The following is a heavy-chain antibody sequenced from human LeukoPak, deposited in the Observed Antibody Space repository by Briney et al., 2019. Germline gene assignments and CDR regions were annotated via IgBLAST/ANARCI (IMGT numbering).Heavy chain of an antibody. CDR3: ARGAYKPFDY. J-gene: IGHJ4*02. CDR2: ISSSGSTI. V-gene: IGHV3-11*04. CDR1: GFTFSDYY. Sequence: GGSPRLSCAASGFTFSDYYMSWIRQAPGKGLEWVSYISSSGSTIYYADSVKGRFTISRDNAKNSLYLQINTLRAEDTAVFYCARGAYKPFDYWGQGTLVTVSS. D-gene: IGHD5-24*01.